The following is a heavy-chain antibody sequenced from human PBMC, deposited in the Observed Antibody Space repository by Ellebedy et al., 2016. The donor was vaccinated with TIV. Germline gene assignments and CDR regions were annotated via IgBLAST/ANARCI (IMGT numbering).Heavy chain of an antibody. V-gene: IGHV5-51*01. CDR2: VFSGDSTT. J-gene: IGHJ4*02. D-gene: IGHD5-18*01. CDR1: GYGFASYW. CDR3: GTYIHGSHHINN. Sequence: GESLKISCKGSGYGFASYWIAWVRQMPGKGLEWIGIVFSGDSTTIYSPSFQGHVTISADKSFTTAYLQWSSLEASDTAIYFCGTYIHGSHHINNWGQGTLVTVSS.